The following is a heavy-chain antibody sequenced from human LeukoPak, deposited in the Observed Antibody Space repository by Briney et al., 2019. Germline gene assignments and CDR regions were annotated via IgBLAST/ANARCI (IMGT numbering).Heavy chain of an antibody. CDR2: IYSSGST. Sequence: PGGSLRLSCAASRFTVSSNYMSWVRQAPGKGLEWVSFIYSSGSTYYADSVRGRFTISRDNSNNTLYLQVNSLRVEDTAVYYCARGRFGLSLDYWGQGTLVTVSS. D-gene: IGHD3-16*01. J-gene: IGHJ4*02. V-gene: IGHV3-66*01. CDR3: ARGRFGLSLDY. CDR1: RFTVSSNY.